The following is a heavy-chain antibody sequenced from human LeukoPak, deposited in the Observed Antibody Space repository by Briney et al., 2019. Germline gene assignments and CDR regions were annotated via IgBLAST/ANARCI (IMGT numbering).Heavy chain of an antibody. Sequence: PSETLSLTRTVSGGSISSYYWSWIRQPPGKGLEWIGYIYYSGSTKYNPSLKSRLTISLDTSKKQFSLKLSSVTAADTAVYYCARHEEYSYGSFDYWGQGTLVTVSS. D-gene: IGHD5-18*01. J-gene: IGHJ4*02. CDR1: GGSISSYY. V-gene: IGHV4-59*08. CDR3: ARHEEYSYGSFDY. CDR2: IYYSGST.